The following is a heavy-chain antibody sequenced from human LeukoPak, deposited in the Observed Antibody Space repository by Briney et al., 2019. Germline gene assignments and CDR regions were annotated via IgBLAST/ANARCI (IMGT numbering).Heavy chain of an antibody. CDR3: ARDVARYVDY. D-gene: IGHD1-1*01. CDR1: GRSFRGYY. J-gene: IGHJ4*02. V-gene: IGHV4-34*01. Sequence: SETLSLTCAVYGRSFRGYYGSWIRQPRGKGLEWIGEINHRGSTNYNPSLKSRVTISVDTSKNQYSLKLSSVTAADTAVYYCARDVARYVDYWGQGTLVTVSS. CDR2: INHRGST.